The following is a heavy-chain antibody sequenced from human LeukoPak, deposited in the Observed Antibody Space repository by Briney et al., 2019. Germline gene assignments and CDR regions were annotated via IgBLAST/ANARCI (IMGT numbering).Heavy chain of an antibody. Sequence: GGSLRLSCAASGFTVSSNYMSWVRQAPGKGLEWVSVIYSGGSTYYADSVKGRFTISRDNSKNTLYLQMNSLRAEDTAVYYCARDTAGIAVAGPVYYYYYYGMDVWGQGTTVTVSS. V-gene: IGHV3-66*01. CDR1: GFTVSSNY. J-gene: IGHJ6*02. D-gene: IGHD6-19*01. CDR2: IYSGGST. CDR3: ARDTAGIAVAGPVYYYYYYGMDV.